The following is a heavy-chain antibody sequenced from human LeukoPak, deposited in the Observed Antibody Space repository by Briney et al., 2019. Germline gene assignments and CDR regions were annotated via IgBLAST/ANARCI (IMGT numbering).Heavy chain of an antibody. V-gene: IGHV4-59*08. CDR1: GGSISSYY. CDR3: ARRRGEPPFWSGYGGYDY. J-gene: IGHJ4*02. CDR2: IYYSGST. D-gene: IGHD3-3*01. Sequence: SETLSLTCTVSGGSISSYYWSWIRQPPGKGLEWIGYIYYSGSTNYNPSLKSRVTISVDTSKNQFSLKLSSVTAADTAVYYCARRRGEPPFWSGYGGYDYWGQGTLVTVSS.